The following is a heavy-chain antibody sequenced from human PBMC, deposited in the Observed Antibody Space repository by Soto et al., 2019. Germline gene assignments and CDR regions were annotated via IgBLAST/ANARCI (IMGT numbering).Heavy chain of an antibody. CDR3: ALKSLGYCGTTNCFSGFFTN. Sequence: GESLKITCKTSGYSFNAYWIGWVRQMPGKGLEWIGITNPDDSETRVSPSFQGQLTMSTDKSVTTAYLHWSRLKASDTAMYYCALKSLGYCGTTNCFSGFFTNWGQGAQVTVSS. D-gene: IGHD2-2*01. CDR1: GYSFNAYW. J-gene: IGHJ4*02. CDR2: TNPDDSET. V-gene: IGHV5-51*01.